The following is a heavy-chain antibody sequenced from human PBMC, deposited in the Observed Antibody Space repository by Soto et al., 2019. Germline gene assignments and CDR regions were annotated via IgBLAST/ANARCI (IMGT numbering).Heavy chain of an antibody. V-gene: IGHV4-34*01. Sequence: SETLSLTCAVYGGSFSGYYWSWIRQPPGKGLEWIGEINHSGSTNYNPSLKSRVTISVDTSKNQFSLKLSSVTAADTAVYYCARVYASGVLQRYNWFDPWGQGTLVTVSS. J-gene: IGHJ5*02. CDR3: ARVYASGVLQRYNWFDP. CDR1: GGSFSGYY. D-gene: IGHD2-15*01. CDR2: INHSGST.